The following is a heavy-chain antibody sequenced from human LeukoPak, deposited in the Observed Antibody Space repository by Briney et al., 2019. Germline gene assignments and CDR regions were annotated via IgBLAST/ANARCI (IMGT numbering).Heavy chain of an antibody. CDR2: FYDSGDT. V-gene: IGHV4-59*01. Sequence: PSETLSLTCTVSGDFISDYYWSWIRQPPGKGLEWIGYFYDSGDTKYNPPLKSRVTISVDTSKNQFSLKLTSVTSADTAVYYCVRGLGATVGGWFDTWGQGTRVTVSS. CDR1: GDFISDYY. CDR3: VRGLGATVGGWFDT. D-gene: IGHD1-26*01. J-gene: IGHJ5*02.